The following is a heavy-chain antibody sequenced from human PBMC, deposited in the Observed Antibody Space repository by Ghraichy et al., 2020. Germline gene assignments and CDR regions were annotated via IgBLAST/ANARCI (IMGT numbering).Heavy chain of an antibody. J-gene: IGHJ6*03. D-gene: IGHD4-17*01. Sequence: SQTLSLTCTVSGGSISSYYWSWIRQPPGKGLEWIGYIYYSGSTNYNPSLKSRVTISVDTSKNQFSLKLSSVTAADTAVNYCARGAVTNFGYYYYYYMDVWGKGTTVTVSS. CDR3: ARGAVTNFGYYYYYYMDV. CDR1: GGSISSYY. V-gene: IGHV4-59*01. CDR2: IYYSGST.